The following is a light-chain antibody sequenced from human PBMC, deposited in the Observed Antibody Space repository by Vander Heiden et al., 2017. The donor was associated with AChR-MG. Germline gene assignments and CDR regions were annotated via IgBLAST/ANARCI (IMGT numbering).Light chain of an antibody. CDR1: QNINSNY. CDR3: QQYGRSAFT. J-gene: IGKJ3*01. V-gene: IGKV3-20*01. Sequence: EIVLTPSPGTLSSSPGERATLSCRASQNINSNYIAWYQQKPGQAPRLLIYGGSTRATGIPDRFSGSGSGTDFTLTISRLESEDFAVYYCQQYGRSAFTFGPGTKVDIK. CDR2: GGS.